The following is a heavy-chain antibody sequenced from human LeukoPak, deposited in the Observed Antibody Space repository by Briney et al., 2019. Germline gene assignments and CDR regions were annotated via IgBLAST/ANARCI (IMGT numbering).Heavy chain of an antibody. CDR3: TTDHPQWLVQYDY. D-gene: IGHD6-19*01. CDR2: ISGSGGAT. Sequence: GGSLRLSCAASGFTFSNYPMSWVRQAPGKGLEWVSSISGSGGATYYADSVKGRFTMSRDNAKNTLYLQMNSLKTEDTAVYYCTTDHPQWLVQYDYWGQGTLVTVSS. CDR1: GFTFSNYP. J-gene: IGHJ4*02. V-gene: IGHV3-23*01.